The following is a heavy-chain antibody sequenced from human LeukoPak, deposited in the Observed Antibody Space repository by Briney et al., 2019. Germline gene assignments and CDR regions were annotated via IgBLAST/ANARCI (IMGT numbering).Heavy chain of an antibody. CDR2: IYYSGST. D-gene: IGHD3-22*01. Sequence: SETLSLTCTVSGGSISSYYWSWIRQPPGKGLEWIGYIYYSGSTNYNPSLKSRVTISVDTSKNQFSLKLSSVTAADTAVYYCARHTYDSSGSIDYWGQGTLVTVCS. CDR1: GGSISSYY. V-gene: IGHV4-59*08. CDR3: ARHTYDSSGSIDY. J-gene: IGHJ4*02.